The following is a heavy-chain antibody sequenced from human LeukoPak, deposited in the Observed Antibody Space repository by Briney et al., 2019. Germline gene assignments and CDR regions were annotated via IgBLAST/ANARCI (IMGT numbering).Heavy chain of an antibody. CDR2: ISGSGGST. D-gene: IGHD3-10*01. V-gene: IGHV3-23*01. CDR1: GFTFSSYA. J-gene: IGHJ5*02. CDR3: AKGPFGSGSGNWFDP. Sequence: GGSLRLSCAASGFTFSSYAMSWVRQAPGKGLEWVSAISGSGGSTYYADSVKGRFTISRDNSKNKLYLQMNSLRAEDTAVYYCAKGPFGSGSGNWFDPWGQGTLVTVSS.